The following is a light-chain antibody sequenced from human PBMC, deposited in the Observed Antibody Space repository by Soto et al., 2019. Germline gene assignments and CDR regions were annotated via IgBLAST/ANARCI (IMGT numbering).Light chain of an antibody. J-gene: IGLJ2*01. Sequence: QSVLTQPPSASGTPGQRVTISCSGSRSSVGSDSLNWYQLLPGMAPRLLIYGNNRRPSGVPDRFSASNSATSASLAISGLQSEDEADYYCASWNDSLNGPVFGGGTKLTVL. CDR2: GNN. CDR3: ASWNDSLNGPV. V-gene: IGLV1-44*01. CDR1: RSSVGSDS.